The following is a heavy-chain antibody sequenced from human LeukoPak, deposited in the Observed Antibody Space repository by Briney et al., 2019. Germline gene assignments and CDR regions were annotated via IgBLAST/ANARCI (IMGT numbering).Heavy chain of an antibody. CDR3: ARDLDYGLDV. CDR1: GFTFSNYD. J-gene: IGHJ6*02. Sequence: GGSLRLSCTASGFTFSNYDMPWVRQATGKGLEWVSSIGSSGDTFYPGSVKGRFTISRENAKNSLYLQMNSLRAGDTAVYFCARDLDYGLDVWGQGTTVTVSS. V-gene: IGHV3-13*01. CDR2: IGSSGDT.